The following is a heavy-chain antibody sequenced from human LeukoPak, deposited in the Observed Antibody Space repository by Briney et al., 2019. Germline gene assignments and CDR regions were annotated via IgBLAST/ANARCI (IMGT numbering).Heavy chain of an antibody. J-gene: IGHJ4*02. Sequence: GGSLRLSCEASGFTCSTYWMAWVRQAPGKGLEWVANIKGDESARHQADSVKGRFTISRDNAKKSVSLQMSSLRGEDTAVYYCARDVGGSLDYWGQGTLVTVSS. CDR3: ARDVGGSLDY. V-gene: IGHV3-7*01. D-gene: IGHD1-26*01. CDR2: IKGDESAR. CDR1: GFTCSTYW.